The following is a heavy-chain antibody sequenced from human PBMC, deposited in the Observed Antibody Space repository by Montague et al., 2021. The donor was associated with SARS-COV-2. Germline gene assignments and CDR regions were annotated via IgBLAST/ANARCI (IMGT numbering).Heavy chain of an antibody. V-gene: IGHV3-7*01. CDR2: IKQDGSET. CDR3: GFNSVAGAGDS. Sequence: SLRLSCAASGLAISMYWMTWVRQAPGKGLEWVANIKQDGSETYYADSVKGRFCISRDNTKNSLYLQLNSLRADDTAVYYCGFNSVAGAGDSLGQGTLVTVSS. D-gene: IGHD6-13*01. J-gene: IGHJ4*02. CDR1: GLAISMYW.